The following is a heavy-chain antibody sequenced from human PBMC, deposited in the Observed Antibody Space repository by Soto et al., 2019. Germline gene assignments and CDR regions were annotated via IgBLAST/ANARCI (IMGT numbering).Heavy chain of an antibody. V-gene: IGHV3-23*01. CDR3: AKDPHSYYYDSSGYYRYNWFDP. CDR2: ISGSGGST. CDR1: GFTFSSYA. D-gene: IGHD3-22*01. Sequence: GGSLRLSCAASGFTFSSYAMSWVRQAPGKGLDWVSAISGSGGSTYYADSVKGRFTISRDNSKNTLYLQMNSLRAEDTAVYYCAKDPHSYYYDSSGYYRYNWFDPWGQGTLVTVSS. J-gene: IGHJ5*02.